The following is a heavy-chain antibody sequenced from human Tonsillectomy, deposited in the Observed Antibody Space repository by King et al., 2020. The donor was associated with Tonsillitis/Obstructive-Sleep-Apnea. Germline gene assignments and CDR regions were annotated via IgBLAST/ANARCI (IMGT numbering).Heavy chain of an antibody. J-gene: IGHJ6*03. Sequence: VQLVESGGGLVQPGGSLRLSCAASGFTFSTXWMSWVRQAPGKGLEWVASIKEDGSEKYYVDSVKGRFTISRDNAKNSLYLQMISLTAEDTAVYYCAMDLXXXTXXXFNTYXYYMXVWGXXTTVTV. CDR3: AMDLXXXTXXXFNTYXYYMXV. D-gene: IGHD3-10*01. CDR1: GFTFSTXW. V-gene: IGHV3-7*04. CDR2: IKEDGSEK.